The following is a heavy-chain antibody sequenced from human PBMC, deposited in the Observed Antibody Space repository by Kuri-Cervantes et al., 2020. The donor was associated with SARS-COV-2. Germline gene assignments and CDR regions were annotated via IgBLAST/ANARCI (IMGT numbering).Heavy chain of an antibody. CDR1: GFTVSSNY. CDR3: ASEQTMGASFDY. D-gene: IGHD1-26*01. J-gene: IGHJ4*02. V-gene: IGHV3-53*05. CDR2: IYSGGST. Sequence: GESLKISCAASGFTVSSNYMSWVRQAPGKGLEWVSVIYSGGSTYYADSVKGRFTISRDNSKNTLYLQMNSLRSEDTAVYYCASEQTMGASFDYWGQGTLVTVSS.